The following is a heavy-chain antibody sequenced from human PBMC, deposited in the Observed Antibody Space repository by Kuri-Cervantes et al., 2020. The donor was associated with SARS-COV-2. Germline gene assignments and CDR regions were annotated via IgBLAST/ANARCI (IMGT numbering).Heavy chain of an antibody. CDR1: GFTFSSYA. Sequence: GESLKISCAASGFTFSSYAMHWVRQAPGKGLEWVAVISYDGSNKYYADSVKGRFTISRDNSKNTLYLQMNSLRAEDTAVYYCARVASSAAVNYFDYWGQGTLVTVSS. CDR2: ISYDGSNK. V-gene: IGHV3-30*07. J-gene: IGHJ4*02. CDR3: ARVASSAAVNYFDY. D-gene: IGHD6-13*01.